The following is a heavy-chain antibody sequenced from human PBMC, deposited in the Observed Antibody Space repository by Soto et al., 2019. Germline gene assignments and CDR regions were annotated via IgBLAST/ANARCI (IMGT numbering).Heavy chain of an antibody. CDR2: IHPGDSDV. V-gene: IGHV5-51*01. CDR1: GYTFINYW. CDR3: ARRVGGRDYYYGIDV. Sequence: PGESLKISCKASGYTFINYWIAWVRQMPGKGLEWMGIIHPGDSDVRYSPSFQGLVTFSADKSINTAYAQWSSLKASDTALYYCARRVGGRDYYYGIDVWGQGTTVTVS. J-gene: IGHJ6*02.